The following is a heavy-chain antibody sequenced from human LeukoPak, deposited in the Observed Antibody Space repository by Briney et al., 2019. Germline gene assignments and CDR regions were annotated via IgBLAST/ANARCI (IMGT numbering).Heavy chain of an antibody. D-gene: IGHD6-19*01. V-gene: IGHV4-4*07. J-gene: IGHJ4*02. CDR1: GGSISSYY. Sequence: SETLFLTCTVSGGSISSYYWSWIRQPAGKGLEWIGRIYTSGSTNYNPSLKSRVTMSVDTSKNQFSLKLSSVTAADTAVYYCARDASQWLVRDYFDYWGQGTLVTVSS. CDR2: IYTSGST. CDR3: ARDASQWLVRDYFDY.